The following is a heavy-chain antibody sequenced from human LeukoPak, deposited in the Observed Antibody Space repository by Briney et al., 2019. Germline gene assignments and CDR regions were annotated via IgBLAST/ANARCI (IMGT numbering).Heavy chain of an antibody. CDR3: ARGGVLDLDY. CDR1: GGSISSYY. J-gene: IGHJ4*02. D-gene: IGHD3/OR15-3a*01. V-gene: IGHV4-59*08. CDR2: IYYNGST. Sequence: SETLSLTCIVSGGSISSYYWNWIRQPPGKGLEWIGYIYYNGSTNYNPSLKSRVTISVDTSKNQFSLKLSSVTAADTAVYYCARGGVLDLDYWGQETLVTVSS.